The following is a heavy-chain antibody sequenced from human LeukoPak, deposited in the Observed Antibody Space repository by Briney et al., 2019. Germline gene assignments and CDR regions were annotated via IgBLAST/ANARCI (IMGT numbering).Heavy chain of an antibody. Sequence: SETLSLTCTVSGGSISSYYWSWIRQPPGKGLEWIGYIYYSGSTNYNPSLKSRVTISVDTSKNQFSLKLSSVTAADTAVYYCARESSYYGMDVWGQGTTVTVPS. CDR2: IYYSGST. CDR1: GGSISSYY. D-gene: IGHD6-13*01. CDR3: ARESSYYGMDV. V-gene: IGHV4-59*01. J-gene: IGHJ6*02.